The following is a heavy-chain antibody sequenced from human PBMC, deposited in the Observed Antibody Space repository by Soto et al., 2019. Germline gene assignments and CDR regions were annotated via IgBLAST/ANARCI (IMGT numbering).Heavy chain of an antibody. CDR3: ARDHTADFWSGYYPYGMDV. CDR2: ITAYNDDT. J-gene: IGHJ6*02. Sequence: GASVKVSCKVSGYTFSSYGFTWVRQAPGQGLEWMGWITAYNDDTNYAQKFQGRVTMTTDTSTSTAYMELRSLRSDDTAVYYCARDHTADFWSGYYPYGMDVWGQGTTVTVSS. V-gene: IGHV1-18*01. D-gene: IGHD3-3*01. CDR1: GYTFSSYG.